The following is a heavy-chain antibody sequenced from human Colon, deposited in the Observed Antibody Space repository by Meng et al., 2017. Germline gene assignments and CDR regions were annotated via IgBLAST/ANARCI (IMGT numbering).Heavy chain of an antibody. J-gene: IGHJ4*02. V-gene: IGHV3-9*01. CDR1: GSTFDDYA. D-gene: IGHD3-3*01. CDR2: IFWGSGAT. Sequence: SLKISCAVSGSTFDDYAMNWVQQAPGKGLEWVSGIFWGSGATGYADSVKGRFTISRDSAKNSLYLQMNSLRADDTALYYCTRDFLPGGADVWGPGTMVTVSS. CDR3: TRDFLPGGADV.